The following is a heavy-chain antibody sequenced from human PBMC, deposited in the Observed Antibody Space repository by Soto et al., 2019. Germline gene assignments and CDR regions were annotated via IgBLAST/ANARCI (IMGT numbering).Heavy chain of an antibody. Sequence: GSLRLSCAASGFTFSSYAMSWVRQAPGKGLEWVSAISGSGGSTYYADSVKGRFTISRDNSKNTLYLQMNSLRAEDTAVYYCAKASAIVVVVAAFDYWGQGTLVTVSS. V-gene: IGHV3-23*01. CDR2: ISGSGGST. J-gene: IGHJ4*02. CDR1: GFTFSSYA. D-gene: IGHD2-15*01. CDR3: AKASAIVVVVAAFDY.